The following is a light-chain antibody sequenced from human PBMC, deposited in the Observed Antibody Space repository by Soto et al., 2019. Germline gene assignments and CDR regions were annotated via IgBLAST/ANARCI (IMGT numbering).Light chain of an antibody. CDR1: QSISSY. CDR3: QQSYNTPLT. V-gene: IGKV1-39*01. CDR2: EAS. J-gene: IGKJ4*01. Sequence: DIQMTQSPSSLSASVGDRVTITCRASQSISSYLNWYQQKPGKAPKLLIYEASTLQSGVPSRFSGSGSGTAFTLTISSLQPEDFGTYYCQQSYNTPLTFGGGTKVEIK.